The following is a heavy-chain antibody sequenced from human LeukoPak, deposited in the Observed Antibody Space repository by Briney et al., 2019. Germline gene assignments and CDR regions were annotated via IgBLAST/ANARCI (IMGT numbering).Heavy chain of an antibody. D-gene: IGHD3-10*01. J-gene: IGHJ4*02. Sequence: SETLSLTCAVSGGPFSGYFWSWIRQSSGKGLEWVGEIHNSGTTNYNPSLNSRVTISEDTSKNQFYLNLSSVTAADTAVYYCARRYYYNLGSFPFDFWGQGTLVAVSS. V-gene: IGHV4-34*01. CDR2: IHNSGTT. CDR1: GGPFSGYF. CDR3: ARRYYYNLGSFPFDF.